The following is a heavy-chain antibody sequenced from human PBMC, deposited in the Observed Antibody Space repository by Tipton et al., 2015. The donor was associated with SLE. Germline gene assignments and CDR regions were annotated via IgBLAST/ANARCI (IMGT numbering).Heavy chain of an antibody. Sequence: TLSLTSTVSGVSIGGGGYYWSWIRQHPGQGLEYIGYIYYSGTSYCIPSLKSRVTISVDTSKNEFSLRLSSVTAADTAVYYCVRLRSKVLIDYWGQGTLVTVSS. D-gene: IGHD2-8*01. CDR2: IYYSGTS. V-gene: IGHV4-31*03. J-gene: IGHJ4*02. CDR3: VRLRSKVLIDY. CDR1: GVSIGGGGYY.